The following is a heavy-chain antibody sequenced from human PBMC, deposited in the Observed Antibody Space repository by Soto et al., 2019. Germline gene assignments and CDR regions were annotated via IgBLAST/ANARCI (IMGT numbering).Heavy chain of an antibody. CDR2: INHSGST. CDR1: GGSFSGYY. V-gene: IGHV4-34*01. CDR3: AREELRGQEWLRPFDY. Sequence: QVQLQQWGAGLLKPSETLSLTCAVYGGSFSGYYWSWIRQPPGKGLEWSGEINHSGSTNYNPSLKSRVTISVDTSKNQFSLKLRSVTAADTAVYYCAREELRGQEWLRPFDYWGQGTLVTVSS. D-gene: IGHD5-12*01. J-gene: IGHJ4*02.